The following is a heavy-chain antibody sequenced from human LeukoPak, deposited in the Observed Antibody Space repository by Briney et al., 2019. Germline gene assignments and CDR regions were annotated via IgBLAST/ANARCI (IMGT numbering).Heavy chain of an antibody. CDR1: GYSFTRYW. Sequence: GESLKISCQGSGYSFTRYWIGWVRQMTAKGLEWMGIIYPGDSETTVSLSFQGQVTISVDTSISTAYLQWCSLKASDTAIDYCARHLSLGRWLPFDPWGQGTLVTVSS. CDR3: ARHLSLGRWLPFDP. V-gene: IGHV5-51*01. CDR2: IYPGDSET. J-gene: IGHJ5*02. D-gene: IGHD5-18*01.